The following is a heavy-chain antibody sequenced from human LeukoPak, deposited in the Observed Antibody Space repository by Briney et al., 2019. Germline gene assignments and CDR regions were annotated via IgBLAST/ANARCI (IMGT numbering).Heavy chain of an antibody. CDR3: ARLRGVVVAAAISKGDYYYYYYMDV. CDR1: GGSISSYY. Sequence: SETLSLTCTVSGGSISSYYWSWIRQPPGKGLEWIGYIYTSGSTNYNPSLKSRVTISVDTSKNQFSLKLSSVTAADTAVYYCARLRGVVVAAAISKGDYYYYYYMDVWGKGTTVTVSS. CDR2: IYTSGST. D-gene: IGHD2-2*01. V-gene: IGHV4-4*09. J-gene: IGHJ6*03.